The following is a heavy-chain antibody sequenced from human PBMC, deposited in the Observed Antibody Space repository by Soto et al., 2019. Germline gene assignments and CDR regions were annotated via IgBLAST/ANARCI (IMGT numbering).Heavy chain of an antibody. Sequence: SVKVSCKASGGTFSSYAISWVRQAPGQGLEWMGGIIPIFGTANYAQKFQGRVTITADESTSTAYMELSSLRSEDTAVYYCARGGDSGIAAARTRYNSFDPWGPGTLV. CDR1: GGTFSSYA. CDR2: IIPIFGTA. J-gene: IGHJ5*02. D-gene: IGHD6-13*01. V-gene: IGHV1-69*13. CDR3: ARGGDSGIAAARTRYNSFDP.